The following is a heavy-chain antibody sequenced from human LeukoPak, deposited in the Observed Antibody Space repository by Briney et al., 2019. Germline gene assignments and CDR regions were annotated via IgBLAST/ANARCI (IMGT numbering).Heavy chain of an antibody. CDR3: ARDETRDYYDSSGYYHRYLTGSDY. D-gene: IGHD3-22*01. CDR1: GFIFSSYG. J-gene: IGHJ4*02. CDR2: TSYDGSDK. V-gene: IGHV3-30*03. Sequence: GGSLRLSCAASGFIFSSYGMNWVRQAPGKGLEWVAITSYDGSDKYYADSVKGRFTISRDNAKYSLYLQMSSLRAEDTAVYYCARDETRDYYDSSGYYHRYLTGSDYWGQGTLVTVSS.